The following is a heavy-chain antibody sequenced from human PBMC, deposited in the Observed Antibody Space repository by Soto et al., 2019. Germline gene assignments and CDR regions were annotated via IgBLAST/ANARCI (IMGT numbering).Heavy chain of an antibody. CDR1: GYTFSDYY. CDR2: INPNSGGT. D-gene: IGHD1-1*01. V-gene: IGHV1-2*02. CDR3: AREPATAKPEGVDF. J-gene: IGHJ4*02. Sequence: SCVASGYTFSDYYIHWVRQAPGQGLEWMGWINPNSGGTKYAPKFQGGVTMTRDTSITTAYMELSRLRSGDTAVYYCAREPATAKPEGVDFWGQGTLVTVSS.